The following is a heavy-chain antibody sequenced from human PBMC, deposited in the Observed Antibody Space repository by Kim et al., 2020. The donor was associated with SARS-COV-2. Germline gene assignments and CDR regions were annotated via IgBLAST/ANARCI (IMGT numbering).Heavy chain of an antibody. CDR2: IGTAGDT. V-gene: IGHV3-13*01. CDR1: GFTFSSYD. CDR3: ARDGGDGDFFDY. D-gene: IGHD3-16*01. Sequence: GGSLRLSCAASGFTFSSYDMHWVRQATGKGLEWVSAIGTAGDTYYPGSVKGRFTISRENAKNSLYLQMNSLRAGDTAVYYCARDGGDGDFFDYWGQGTLVTVSS. J-gene: IGHJ4*02.